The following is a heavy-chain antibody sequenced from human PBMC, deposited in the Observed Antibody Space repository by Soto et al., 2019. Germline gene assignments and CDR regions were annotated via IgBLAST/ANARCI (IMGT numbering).Heavy chain of an antibody. D-gene: IGHD3-16*01. CDR2: IRSKGHNYAT. J-gene: IGHJ5*02. CDR1: GFAFSGSA. CDR3: TRDLFSYDYSGILWFDP. V-gene: IGHV3-73*01. Sequence: GGSLRLSCAASGFAFSGSAMYWVRQASGRGPEWVGRIRSKGHNYATEYAASVKGRFTISRDDSKNTAYLQMNSLQTEDTAVYYCTRDLFSYDYSGILWFDPWGQGTLVTVSS.